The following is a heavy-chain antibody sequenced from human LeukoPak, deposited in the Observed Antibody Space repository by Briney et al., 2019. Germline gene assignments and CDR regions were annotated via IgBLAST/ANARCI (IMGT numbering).Heavy chain of an antibody. CDR3: ARLYSYGRYLYYFDY. CDR2: ISSSGSTI. V-gene: IGHV3-11*01. CDR1: GFTFSDYY. J-gene: IGHJ4*02. Sequence: GGSLRLSCAASGFTFSDYYMSWIRQAPGKGLEWVSYISSSGSTIYYADSVKGRFTISRDNAKNSLYLQMNSLRAEDTAVYYCARLYSYGRYLYYFDYWGQGTLVTVSS. D-gene: IGHD5-18*01.